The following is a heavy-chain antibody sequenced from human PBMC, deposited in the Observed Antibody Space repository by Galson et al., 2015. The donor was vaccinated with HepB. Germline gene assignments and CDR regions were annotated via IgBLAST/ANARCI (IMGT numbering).Heavy chain of an antibody. Sequence: SLRLSCAVSGLTFSNCWMHWVRQAPGRGPEWLANIKQDDSEKYYADSVKGRFTISRDNAKNSLYLQMNSLRVDDTAIYYCANVKDGIWGQGTMVTVSS. J-gene: IGHJ3*02. D-gene: IGHD2/OR15-2a*01. CDR2: IKQDDSEK. V-gene: IGHV3-7*05. CDR3: ANVKDGI. CDR1: GLTFSNCW.